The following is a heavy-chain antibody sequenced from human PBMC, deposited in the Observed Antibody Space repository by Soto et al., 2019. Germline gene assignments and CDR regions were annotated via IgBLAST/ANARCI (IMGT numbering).Heavy chain of an antibody. V-gene: IGHV3-23*01. J-gene: IGHJ6*01. D-gene: IGHD6-13*01. CDR1: GFTFSSYA. Sequence: EVQLLESGGGLVQPGGSLRLSCAASGFTFSSYAMSWVRQAPGKGLEWVAAISGSGGSTYYADSVKGRVTISRDNSKNTLYLQMNSLGAEDPDIYYCAKARPPQQLARYYYNGMDVWGQGTTVTVSS. CDR3: AKARPPQQLARYYYNGMDV. CDR2: ISGSGGST.